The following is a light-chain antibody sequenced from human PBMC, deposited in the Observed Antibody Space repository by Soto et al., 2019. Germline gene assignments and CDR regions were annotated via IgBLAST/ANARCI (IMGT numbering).Light chain of an antibody. CDR1: SSNIGSNT. CDR2: SNN. CDR3: AAWDDSLNVWV. J-gene: IGLJ3*02. V-gene: IGLV1-44*01. Sequence: QSVLTQPPSASGTPGQRVTISCSGSSSNIGSNTVNWYQQLPGTAPKLLIYSNNQRPSGVPDRFSGSKSGTSASLAISVLQAEDEADYYCAAWDDSLNVWVFGGGTQLTVL.